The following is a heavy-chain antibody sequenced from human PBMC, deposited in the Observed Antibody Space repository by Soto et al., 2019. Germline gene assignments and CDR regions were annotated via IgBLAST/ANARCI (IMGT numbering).Heavy chain of an antibody. CDR2: INPHGGRT. Sequence: AAVKVSCKAPRDTFTSYYINWVGQAPGQGREWMGVINPHGGRTAYAQKFKGRVTLTRDTSGSTVYMEVSSLTSEDTAMYYCARSSVGNFGIILEGTNWFDPWGQGTLVTVSS. V-gene: IGHV1-46*01. CDR1: RDTFTSYY. D-gene: IGHD3-3*01. J-gene: IGHJ5*02. CDR3: ARSSVGNFGIILEGTNWFDP.